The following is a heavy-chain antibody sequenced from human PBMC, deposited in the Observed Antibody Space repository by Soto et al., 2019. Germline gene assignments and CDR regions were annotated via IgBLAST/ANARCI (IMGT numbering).Heavy chain of an antibody. CDR1: SGSISSGGYY. CDR2: IYYSGST. D-gene: IGHD2-2*01. CDR3: ASRYCSSTSCYPNWFDP. Sequence: SETLSLTCTVSSGSISSGGYYWSWIRQHPGKGLEWIGYIYYSGSTYYNPSLKSRVTISVDTSKNQFSLKLSSVTAADTAVYYCASRYCSSTSCYPNWFDPWGQGTLVTVSS. J-gene: IGHJ5*02. V-gene: IGHV4-31*03.